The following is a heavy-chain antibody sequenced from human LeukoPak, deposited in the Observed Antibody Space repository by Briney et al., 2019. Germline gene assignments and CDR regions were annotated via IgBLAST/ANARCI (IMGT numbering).Heavy chain of an antibody. Sequence: GGSLRLSCAASGFTFSPYSMNWVRQAPGKGLEWVSYINSVNTIHYADSVKGRFTISRDNAKNSVYLQMKSLRAEDTAVYYCARGTTALMDVWGKGTTVTVSS. D-gene: IGHD2-21*02. CDR1: GFTFSPYS. CDR2: INSVNTI. V-gene: IGHV3-48*01. CDR3: ARGTTALMDV. J-gene: IGHJ6*03.